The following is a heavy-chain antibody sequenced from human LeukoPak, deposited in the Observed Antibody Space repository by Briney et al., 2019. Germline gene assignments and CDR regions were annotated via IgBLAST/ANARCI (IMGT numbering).Heavy chain of an antibody. D-gene: IGHD6-13*01. J-gene: IGHJ4*02. CDR2: ISSSGSTI. CDR1: GFTFSSYE. CDR3: ARADREYSSSWSTYYFDY. V-gene: IGHV3-48*03. Sequence: GGSLRLSCAASGFTFSSYEMNWVRQAPGKGLEWVSYISSSGSTIYYADSVKGRLTISRDNAKNSLYLQMNSLRAEDTAVYYCARADREYSSSWSTYYFDYWGQGTLVTVSS.